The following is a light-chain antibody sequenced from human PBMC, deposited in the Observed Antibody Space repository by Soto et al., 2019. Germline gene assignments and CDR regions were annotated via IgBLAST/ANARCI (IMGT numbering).Light chain of an antibody. CDR3: CSYTSSYTLRV. J-gene: IGLJ1*01. V-gene: IGLV2-14*03. Sequence: QSAPTQPASVSGSPGQSITISCSGTPSDIGAYNYVSWYQQLPGKAPKVIIYDVTNRPSGVSSLFSGSKSGTTASLTISGLQAEDEADYYCCSYTSSYTLRVFGTGTQLTVL. CDR2: DVT. CDR1: PSDIGAYNY.